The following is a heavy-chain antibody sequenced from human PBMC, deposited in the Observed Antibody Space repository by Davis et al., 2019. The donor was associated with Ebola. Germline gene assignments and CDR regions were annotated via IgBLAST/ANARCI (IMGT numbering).Heavy chain of an antibody. J-gene: IGHJ4*02. CDR3: AKGTTVTTLSYYFDY. D-gene: IGHD4-17*01. V-gene: IGHV1-2*04. CDR1: GYTFTGYY. Sequence: AASVKVSCKASGYTFTGYYMHWVRQAPGQGLEWMGWINPNSGGTNYAQKFQGWVTMTRDTSISTAYMELSRLRSGDTAVYYCAKGTTVTTLSYYFDYWGQGTLVTVSS. CDR2: INPNSGGT.